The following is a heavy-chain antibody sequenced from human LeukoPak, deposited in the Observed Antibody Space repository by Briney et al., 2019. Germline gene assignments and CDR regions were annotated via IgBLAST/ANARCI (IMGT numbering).Heavy chain of an antibody. J-gene: IGHJ3*02. CDR3: ARDRGYYYDSRGAFDI. Sequence: SQTLSLTCTVSGGSISSGSYYWSWIRQPAGKGLEWIGRIYTSGSTNYNPSLKSRVTISVDTSKNQFSLKLSSVTAADTAVYYCARDRGYYYDSRGAFDIWGQGTMVTVSS. CDR2: IYTSGST. V-gene: IGHV4-61*02. CDR1: GGSISSGSYY. D-gene: IGHD3-22*01.